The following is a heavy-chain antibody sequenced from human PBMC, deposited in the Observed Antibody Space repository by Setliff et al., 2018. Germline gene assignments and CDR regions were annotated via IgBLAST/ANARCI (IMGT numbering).Heavy chain of an antibody. J-gene: IGHJ4*02. CDR1: GFTFDDYT. D-gene: IGHD1-26*01. CDR2: ISWDGGST. CDR3: ATSTWELGGFDY. Sequence: PGGSLRLSCAASGFTFDDYTMHWVRQAPGKGLEWVSLISWDGGSTYYGDSVKGRFTISRDNSKNTLYLQMNSLRAEDTAVYYCATSTWELGGFDYWGQGTLVTVSS. V-gene: IGHV3-43*01.